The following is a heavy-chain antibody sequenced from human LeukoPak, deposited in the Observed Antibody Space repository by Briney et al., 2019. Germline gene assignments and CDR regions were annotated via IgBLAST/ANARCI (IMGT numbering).Heavy chain of an antibody. CDR1: GYTFTSYG. J-gene: IGHJ3*02. CDR3: ARESGGEWELLPDDAFDI. D-gene: IGHD1-26*01. CDR2: ISAYNGNT. Sequence: ASVKVSCKASGYTFTSYGISWVRQAPGQGLEWMGWISAYNGNTNYAQKLQGRVTMTTDTSTSTAYMELRSLRSDDTAVYYSARESGGEWELLPDDAFDIWGQGTMVTVSS. V-gene: IGHV1-18*01.